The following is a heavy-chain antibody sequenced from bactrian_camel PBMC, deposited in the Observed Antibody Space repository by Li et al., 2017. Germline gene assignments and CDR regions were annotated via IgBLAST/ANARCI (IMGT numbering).Heavy chain of an antibody. D-gene: IGHD4*01. Sequence: HVQLVESGGGSVEAGGSLRLSCTPDGYYYCMGWFRQSPGKEREAVASITADNSATYADSVKGRFTISRDKVQNILYLQMDSLKPEDTAMYYCAADRTWFQCTLET. CDR1: GYYYC. V-gene: IGHV3S53*01. CDR2: ITADNSA.